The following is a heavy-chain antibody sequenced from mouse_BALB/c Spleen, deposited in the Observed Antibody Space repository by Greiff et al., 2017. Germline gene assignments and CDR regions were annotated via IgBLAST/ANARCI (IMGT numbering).Heavy chain of an antibody. Sequence: EVQGVESGGGLVKPGGSLKLSCAASGFAFSSYDMSWVRQTPEKRLEWVAYISSGGGSTYYPDTVKGRFTISRDNAKNTLYLQMSSLKSEDTAMYYCARAYGKRYYAMDYWGQGTSVTVSS. V-gene: IGHV5-12-1*01. CDR1: GFAFSSYD. CDR3: ARAYGKRYYAMDY. D-gene: IGHD2-1*01. J-gene: IGHJ4*01. CDR2: ISSGGGST.